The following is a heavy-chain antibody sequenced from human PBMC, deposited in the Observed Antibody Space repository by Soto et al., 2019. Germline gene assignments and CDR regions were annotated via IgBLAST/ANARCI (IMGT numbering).Heavy chain of an antibody. CDR2: IIPIFGTA. CDR3: ARGPLSGSGWYGNFDY. CDR1: GGTFSSYA. V-gene: IGHV1-69*06. Sequence: QVQLVQSGAEVKKPGSSVKVSCKASGGTFSSYAISWVRQAPGQGLEWMGGIIPIFGTANYAQKFQGRVTITADKSTITAYMELSSLRSEDTAVYYCARGPLSGSGWYGNFDYWGQGTLVTVSS. J-gene: IGHJ4*02. D-gene: IGHD6-19*01.